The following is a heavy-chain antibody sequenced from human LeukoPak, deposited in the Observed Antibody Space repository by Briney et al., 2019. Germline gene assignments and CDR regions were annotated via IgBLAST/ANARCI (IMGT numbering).Heavy chain of an antibody. CDR2: IWYDGSNK. CDR1: GFTFRSYG. V-gene: IGHV3-33*01. J-gene: IGHJ6*03. Sequence: GGSLRLSCAASGFTFRSYGMHWVRQAPGKGLEWVAVIWYDGSNKYYADSVKGRFTISRDNSKNTLYLQMNSLRAEDTAVYYWARETVYSSSWYGYYYYYMDVWGKGTTVTVSS. CDR3: ARETVYSSSWYGYYYYYMDV. D-gene: IGHD6-13*01.